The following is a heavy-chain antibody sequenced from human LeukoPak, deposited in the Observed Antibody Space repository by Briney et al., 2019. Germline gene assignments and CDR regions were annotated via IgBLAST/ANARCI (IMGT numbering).Heavy chain of an antibody. CDR1: GGPISSTSSY. CDR3: ARLNYYGFDC. J-gene: IGHJ4*02. D-gene: IGHD1-26*01. Sequence: PSETLSLTCTVSGGPISSTSSYWGWIRQPPGKGLEWIATIYYSGSTYYNASLKSRITIAVDTSKSQFSLKLSSVTAADTAVYYCARLNYYGFDCWGQGTLVTFSS. V-gene: IGHV4-39*01. CDR2: IYYSGST.